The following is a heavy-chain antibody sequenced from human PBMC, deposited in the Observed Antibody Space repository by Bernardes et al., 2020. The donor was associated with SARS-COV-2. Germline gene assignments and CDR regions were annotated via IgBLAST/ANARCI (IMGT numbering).Heavy chain of an antibody. Sequence: GGSLRLSCAASGFTFDDYAMHWVRQVPGKGLEWVSGISWNSGRIGYADSVKGRFTISRDNAKNSLYLQMNSLRAEDTALYYCAKGKDYDSSGYYYSWGQGTLVTVSS. CDR2: ISWNSGRI. J-gene: IGHJ1*01. CDR1: GFTFDDYA. V-gene: IGHV3-9*01. D-gene: IGHD3-22*01. CDR3: AKGKDYDSSGYYYS.